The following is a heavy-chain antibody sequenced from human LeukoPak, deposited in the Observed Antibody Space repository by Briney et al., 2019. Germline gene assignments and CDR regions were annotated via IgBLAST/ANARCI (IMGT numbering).Heavy chain of an antibody. J-gene: IGHJ4*02. CDR3: ASVWWSGYFRFDY. CDR1: GFTFSSYS. Sequence: GGSLRLSCAASGFTFSSYSMSWVRQAPGKGLEWVANIKQDGGEQSYVDSVKGRFTISRNNAKHSLFLQMNRLRAEDTAVYYCASVWWSGYFRFDYWGQGTLVTVYS. D-gene: IGHD3-3*01. V-gene: IGHV3-7*01. CDR2: IKQDGGEQ.